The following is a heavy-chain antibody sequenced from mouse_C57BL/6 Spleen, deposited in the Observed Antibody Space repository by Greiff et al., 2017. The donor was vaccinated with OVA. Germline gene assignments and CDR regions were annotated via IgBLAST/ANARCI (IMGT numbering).Heavy chain of an antibody. Sequence: QVQLQQPGAELVMPGASVKLSCKASGYTFTSYWMHWVKQRPGQGLEWIGEIDPSDSYTNYNQKFKGKSTLTVDKSSRTAYMQLSSLTSEDSAVYYCARRSSYYAMDYWGQGTSVTVSS. J-gene: IGHJ4*01. V-gene: IGHV1-69*01. CDR1: GYTFTSYW. D-gene: IGHD1-1*01. CDR3: ARRSSYYAMDY. CDR2: IDPSDSYT.